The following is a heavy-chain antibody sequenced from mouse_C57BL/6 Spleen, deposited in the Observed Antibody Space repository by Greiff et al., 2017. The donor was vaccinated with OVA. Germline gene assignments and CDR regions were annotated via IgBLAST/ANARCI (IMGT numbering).Heavy chain of an antibody. CDR2: IRLKSDNYAT. V-gene: IGHV6-3*01. CDR1: GFTFSNYW. J-gene: IGHJ3*01. D-gene: IGHD1-1*01. Sequence: EVKLVESGGGLVQPGGSMKLSCVASGFTFSNYWMNWVRQSPEKGLEWVAQIRLKSDNYATHYAESVKGRFTISRDDSKSSVYLQINNLRAEDTGIYYCTVIYYYGSSAYWGQGTLVTVSA. CDR3: TVIYYYGSSAY.